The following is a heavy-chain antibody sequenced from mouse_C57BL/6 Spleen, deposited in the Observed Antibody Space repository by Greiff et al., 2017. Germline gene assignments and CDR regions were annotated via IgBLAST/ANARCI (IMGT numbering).Heavy chain of an antibody. CDR1: GFTFSDYG. Sequence: DVMLVESGGGLVKPGGSLKLSCAASGFTFSDYGMHWVRQAPEKGLEWVAYISSGSSTIYYADTVKGRFTISRDNAKNTLFLQMTSLRSEDTAMYYCAKLGTAYWGQGTLVTVSA. J-gene: IGHJ3*01. V-gene: IGHV5-17*01. CDR3: AKLGTAY. D-gene: IGHD4-1*01. CDR2: ISSGSSTI.